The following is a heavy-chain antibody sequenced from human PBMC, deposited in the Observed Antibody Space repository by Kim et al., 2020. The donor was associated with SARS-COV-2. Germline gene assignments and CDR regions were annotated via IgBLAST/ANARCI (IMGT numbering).Heavy chain of an antibody. J-gene: IGHJ6*02. D-gene: IGHD3-10*01. V-gene: IGHV3-30*01. Sequence: VKGRLPTSRDNSKNTLYLQMNSLRAEDTAVYYCARAGGEPKYYYYYSGMDVWGQGTTVTVSS. CDR3: ARAGGEPKYYYYYSGMDV.